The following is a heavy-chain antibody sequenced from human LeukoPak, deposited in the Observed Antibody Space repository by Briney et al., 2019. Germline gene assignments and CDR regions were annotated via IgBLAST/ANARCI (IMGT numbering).Heavy chain of an antibody. CDR3: ARGIEYQLPIPTDAFDI. CDR2: ISSSGSTI. J-gene: IGHJ3*02. CDR1: GFTFSSYE. V-gene: IGHV3-48*03. Sequence: GGSLRLSCAASGFTFSSYEMNWVRQAPGKGLEWVSYISSSGSTIYYADSVKGRFTISRDNAKNSLYLQMNSLRAEDTAVYYCARGIEYQLPIPTDAFDIWGQGTMVTVSS. D-gene: IGHD2-2*01.